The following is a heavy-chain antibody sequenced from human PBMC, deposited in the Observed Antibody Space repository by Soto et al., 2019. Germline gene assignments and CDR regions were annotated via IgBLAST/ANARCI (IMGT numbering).Heavy chain of an antibody. CDR2: ISNDGANK. J-gene: IGHJ6*02. V-gene: IGHV3-30-3*01. Sequence: VQLVESGGGVVQPGRALRLSCAASGFTLRNYAMHWVRQAPGKGLEWVAVISNDGANKYYADSVKGRFTISRDTSNNTVCLQMDSLRGEDTAVYYCARGNCGGDCNFYYYYGMDVWGQGTTVTVSS. D-gene: IGHD2-21*02. CDR3: ARGNCGGDCNFYYYYGMDV. CDR1: GFTLRNYA.